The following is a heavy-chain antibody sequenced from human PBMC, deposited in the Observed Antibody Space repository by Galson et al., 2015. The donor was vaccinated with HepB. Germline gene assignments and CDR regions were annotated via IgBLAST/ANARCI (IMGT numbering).Heavy chain of an antibody. Sequence: SLRLSCAAVGFTLSTYGMHWVRQAPGKGLEWVAVVSRDEKDKNNKYYADSVKGRFITSRDNSKNTMYLQMNSLRPEDTAVYYCAKLGVVEFEGGVVDVWGQGNTVTVSS. J-gene: IGHJ6*02. D-gene: IGHD2-15*01. V-gene: IGHV3-30*18. CDR2: VSRDEKDKNNK. CDR1: GFTLSTYG. CDR3: AKLGVVEFEGGVVDV.